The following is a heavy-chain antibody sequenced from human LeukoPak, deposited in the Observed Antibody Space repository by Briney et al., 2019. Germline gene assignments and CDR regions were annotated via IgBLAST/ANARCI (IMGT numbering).Heavy chain of an antibody. Sequence: SVKVSCKASGGTFSSYAISWVRQAPGQGLEWMGGIIPIFGTANYAQKFQGRVTITADESTSTAYMELSSLRSEDTAVYYCARERGYSSGDDAFDIWGQGTMVTVSS. CDR1: GGTFSSYA. CDR3: ARERGYSSGDDAFDI. D-gene: IGHD6-19*01. V-gene: IGHV1-69*01. CDR2: IIPIFGTA. J-gene: IGHJ3*02.